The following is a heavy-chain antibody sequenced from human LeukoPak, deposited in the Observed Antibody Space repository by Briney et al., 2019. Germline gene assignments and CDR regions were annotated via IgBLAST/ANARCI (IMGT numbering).Heavy chain of an antibody. CDR1: GGSFSGYY. CDR3: ARGPYTIFGVVIKSEDWFDP. J-gene: IGHJ5*02. V-gene: IGHV4-34*09. CDR2: INHSGST. Sequence: PSETLSLTCAVYGGSFSGYYWSWIRQPPGKGLEWIGEINHSGSTNYNPSLKSRVTISVDTSKNQFSLKLSSVTAADTAVYYCARGPYTIFGVVIKSEDWFDPWGQGTLVTVSS. D-gene: IGHD3-3*01.